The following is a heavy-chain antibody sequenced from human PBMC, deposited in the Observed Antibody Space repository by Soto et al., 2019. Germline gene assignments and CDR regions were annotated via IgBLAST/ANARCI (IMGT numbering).Heavy chain of an antibody. Sequence: QVQLVQSGAEVKEPGSSVKVSCETSGGTLSSSSYAINWVRQAPRQGLEWMGGIIPVLGTPNYAQNVQGRRAITAHAATTTSSTDQSSLRPDETAVTYCENCSSYLYFSSSQLDNHYCVEYWGQGTPVTVSS. D-gene: IGHD2-2*01. CDR3: ENCSSYLYFSSSQLDNHYCVEY. J-gene: IGHJ4*02. CDR2: IIPVLGTP. CDR1: GGTLSSSSYA. V-gene: IGHV1-69*19.